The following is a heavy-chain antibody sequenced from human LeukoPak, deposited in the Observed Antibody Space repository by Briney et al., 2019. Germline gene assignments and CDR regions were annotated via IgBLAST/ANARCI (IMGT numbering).Heavy chain of an antibody. CDR3: AREESGDYFDY. J-gene: IGHJ4*02. CDR2: INPSGGST. V-gene: IGHV1-46*01. CDR1: GYTFTSYY. Sequence: ALVKVSCKASGYTFTSYYMHWVRQAPGQGLEWMGIINPSGGSTSYAQKFQGRVTMTRDTSTSTVYMELSSLRSEDTAVYYCAREESGDYFDYWGQGTLVTVSS. D-gene: IGHD3-10*01.